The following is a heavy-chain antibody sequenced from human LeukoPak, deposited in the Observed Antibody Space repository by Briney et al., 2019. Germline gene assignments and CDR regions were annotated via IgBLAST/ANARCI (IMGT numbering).Heavy chain of an antibody. Sequence: ASVKVSCKASGYTLTSYYMHWVRQAPGQGLEWMGIINPSGGSTSYAQKFQGRVTMTRDTSTSTVYMELSSLRSEDTAVYYCARDRYGDSSGYPIDYWGQGTLVTVSS. J-gene: IGHJ4*02. CDR1: GYTLTSYY. V-gene: IGHV1-46*01. CDR3: ARDRYGDSSGYPIDY. CDR2: INPSGGST. D-gene: IGHD3-22*01.